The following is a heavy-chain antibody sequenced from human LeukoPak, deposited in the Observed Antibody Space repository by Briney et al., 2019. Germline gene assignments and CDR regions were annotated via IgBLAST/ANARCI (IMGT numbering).Heavy chain of an antibody. CDR2: ISAYNGNT. V-gene: IGHV1-18*01. J-gene: IGHJ4*02. CDR3: ATDLHRIVGATLLDY. D-gene: IGHD1-26*01. Sequence: ASVKVSCKASGYTFTSYGISWVRQAPGQGLEWMGWISAYNGNTNYAQKLQGRVTMTTDTSTSTAYMELNSLRSEDTAVYYCATDLHRIVGATLLDYWGQGTLVTVSS. CDR1: GYTFTSYG.